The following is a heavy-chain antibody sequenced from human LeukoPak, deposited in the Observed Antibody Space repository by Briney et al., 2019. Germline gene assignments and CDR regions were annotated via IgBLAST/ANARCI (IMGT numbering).Heavy chain of an antibody. CDR3: ATVDDDFWSGYYQYYFDY. J-gene: IGHJ4*02. CDR1: GYTFTSYY. Sequence: ASVKVSCKASGYTFTSYYMHWVRQAPGQGLEWMGIINPSGGSTSYAQKFQGRVTMTRDTSTSTVYMELSSLRSEDTAVYYCATVDDDFWSGYYQYYFDYWGQGTLVTVSS. D-gene: IGHD3-3*01. V-gene: IGHV1-46*01. CDR2: INPSGGST.